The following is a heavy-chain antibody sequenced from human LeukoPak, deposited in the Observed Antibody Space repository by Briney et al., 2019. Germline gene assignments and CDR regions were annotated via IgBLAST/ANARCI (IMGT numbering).Heavy chain of an antibody. Sequence: GGSLRLSCAASGFTFSSYWMSWVRQAPGKGLEWVANIKQDGSEKYYVDSVKGRFTISRDNAKNSLYLQMNSLRAEDTALYYCAKDRRSTSYYFDYWGQGTLVTVSS. CDR3: AKDRRSTSYYFDY. J-gene: IGHJ4*02. CDR1: GFTFSSYW. CDR2: IKQDGSEK. D-gene: IGHD2-2*01. V-gene: IGHV3-7*03.